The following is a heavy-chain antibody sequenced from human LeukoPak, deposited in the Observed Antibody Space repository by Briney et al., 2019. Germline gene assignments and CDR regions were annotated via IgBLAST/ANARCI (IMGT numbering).Heavy chain of an antibody. D-gene: IGHD6-13*01. J-gene: IGHJ3*02. CDR2: IYYSGST. Sequence: SETLSLTCTVSGGSINSYHCSWIRQPPGKGPEWIGYIYYSGSTNYNPSLKSRLTISVDTSKNQFSLKLSSVTAADTAVYYCARHIYSSWDRAFDIWGQGTMVTVSS. CDR1: GGSINSYH. CDR3: ARHIYSSWDRAFDI. V-gene: IGHV4-59*08.